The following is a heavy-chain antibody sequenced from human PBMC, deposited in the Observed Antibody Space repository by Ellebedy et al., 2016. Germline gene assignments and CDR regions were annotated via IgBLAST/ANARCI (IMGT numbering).Heavy chain of an antibody. CDR3: ARASWDYYDISGSYFDY. J-gene: IGHJ4*02. CDR1: GFTFSSYA. Sequence: GGSLRLXXAASGFTFSSYAMSWVRQAPGKGLEWVAVIWYDGSNKYYADSVKGRFTISRDNSKNTLYLQMNSLRAEDTAVYYCARASWDYYDISGSYFDYWGQGTLVTVSS. CDR2: IWYDGSNK. D-gene: IGHD3-22*01. V-gene: IGHV3-33*08.